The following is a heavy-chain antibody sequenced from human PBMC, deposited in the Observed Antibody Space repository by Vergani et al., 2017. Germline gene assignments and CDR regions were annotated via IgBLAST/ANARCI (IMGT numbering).Heavy chain of an antibody. D-gene: IGHD2-2*01. CDR3: ATGVRPRRRRGQLLWRADAFDI. J-gene: IGHJ3*02. V-gene: IGHV1-24*01. Sequence: QVQLVQSGAEVKKPGASVKVSCKVSGYTLTELSMHWVRQAPGKGLEWMGGFDPEDGETIYAQKVQGRVTMTEDTSTDTAYMELSSLRSEDTAVYYCATGVRPRRRRGQLLWRADAFDIWGQGTMVTVSS. CDR2: FDPEDGET. CDR1: GYTLTELS.